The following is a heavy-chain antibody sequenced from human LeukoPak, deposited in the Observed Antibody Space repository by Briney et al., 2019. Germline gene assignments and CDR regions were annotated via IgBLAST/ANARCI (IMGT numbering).Heavy chain of an antibody. D-gene: IGHD4-23*01. V-gene: IGHV3-21*01. J-gene: IGHJ4*02. CDR3: ARPNDYGGIGY. Sequence: GGSLRLSCAASGFTFSSYSMNWVRQAPGKELEWVSSISSSSSYIYYADSVKGRFTISRDNAKNSLYLQMNSLRAEDTAVYYCARPNDYGGIGYWGQGTLVTVSS. CDR2: ISSSSSYI. CDR1: GFTFSSYS.